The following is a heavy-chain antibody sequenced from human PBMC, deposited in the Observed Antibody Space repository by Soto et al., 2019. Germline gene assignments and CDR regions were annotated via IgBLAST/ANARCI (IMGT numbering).Heavy chain of an antibody. CDR1: AGSFTTYY. V-gene: IGHV4-34*01. J-gene: IGHJ3*02. Sequence: QVQLQQWGAGLLKPSETLSLTCAVYAGSFTTYYWSWIRQPPGKGLEWIGEINSSGSTNYNPSLKSRLTVSVDTSRYRSSLRLTSVTAADTAVYYCARIRARFSRSAFDIWGQGTMVTVSS. D-gene: IGHD3-10*01. CDR2: INSSGST. CDR3: ARIRARFSRSAFDI.